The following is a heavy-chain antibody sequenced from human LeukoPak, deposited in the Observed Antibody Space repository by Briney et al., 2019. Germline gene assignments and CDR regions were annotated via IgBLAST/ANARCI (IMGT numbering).Heavy chain of an antibody. Sequence: ASVKVSCKASGGTFSSYAISWVRQAPGQGLEWMGRIIPILGIANYAQKFQGRVTITADKSTSTAYLQWSSLKASDTAMYYCARYSSSWFDYWGQGTLVTVPS. V-gene: IGHV1-69*04. CDR2: IIPILGIA. CDR3: ARYSSSWFDY. J-gene: IGHJ4*02. CDR1: GGTFSSYA. D-gene: IGHD6-13*01.